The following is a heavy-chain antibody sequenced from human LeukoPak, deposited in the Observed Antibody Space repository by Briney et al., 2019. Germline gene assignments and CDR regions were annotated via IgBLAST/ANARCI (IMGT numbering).Heavy chain of an antibody. D-gene: IGHD2-15*01. CDR2: IFPGDSDT. CDR3: ARRSGGQDY. V-gene: IGHV5-51*01. Sequence: GESLKISCKGSGYKFTNYWIGWVRQMPGKGLEWMAIIFPGDSDTRYSPSFRDQVTISANKSITTAYLQWSSLKASDTAMYYCARRSGGQDYWGQGTLVTVSS. CDR1: GYKFTNYW. J-gene: IGHJ4*02.